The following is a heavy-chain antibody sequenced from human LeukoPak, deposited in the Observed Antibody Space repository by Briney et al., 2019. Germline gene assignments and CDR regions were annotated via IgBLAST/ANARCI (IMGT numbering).Heavy chain of an antibody. Sequence: SETLSLTCAVCGGSFSGYYWSWIRQPPGKGLEGIGEINHSGSTNYNPSLKSRVTISVDTSKNQFSLKLSSVTAADTAVYYCARSNYYDSSGPLGYFDYWGQGTLVTVSS. CDR2: INHSGST. CDR1: GGSFSGYY. J-gene: IGHJ4*02. D-gene: IGHD3-22*01. V-gene: IGHV4-34*01. CDR3: ARSNYYDSSGPLGYFDY.